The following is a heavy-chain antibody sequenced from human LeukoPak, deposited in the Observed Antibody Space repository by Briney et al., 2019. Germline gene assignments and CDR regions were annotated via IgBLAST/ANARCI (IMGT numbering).Heavy chain of an antibody. V-gene: IGHV3-23*01. Sequence: PGGPLSPSCEASGCPFSGNALSWSPQAQGKGLEWSSAISGSGGSTYYADSVKGRFTISGDNSKNTLYLQMNSLRAEDTAVYYCAKGRRSSTSCSLDYWGQGTLVTVSS. D-gene: IGHD2-2*01. CDR3: AKGRRSSTSCSLDY. J-gene: IGHJ4*02. CDR2: ISGSGGST. CDR1: GCPFSGNA.